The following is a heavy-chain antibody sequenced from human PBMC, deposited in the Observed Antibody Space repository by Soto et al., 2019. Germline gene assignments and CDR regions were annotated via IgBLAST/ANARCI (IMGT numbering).Heavy chain of an antibody. CDR3: ARRPSSSWDYYYGMDV. D-gene: IGHD6-13*01. CDR1: GGSFSGYH. Sequence: SETLSLTCAVYGGSFSGYHWSWIRQPPGKGLEWIGEINHSGSTNYNPSLKSRVTISVDTSKNQFSLKLSSVTAADTAVYYCARRPSSSWDYYYGMDVWGQGTTVTVSS. CDR2: INHSGST. J-gene: IGHJ6*02. V-gene: IGHV4-34*01.